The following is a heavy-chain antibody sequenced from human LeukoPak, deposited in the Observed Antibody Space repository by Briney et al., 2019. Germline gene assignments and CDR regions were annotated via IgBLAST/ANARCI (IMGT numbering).Heavy chain of an antibody. J-gene: IGHJ4*02. CDR3: ARQTFGDLYFDS. CDR2: IYNSGST. CDR1: GGSISRGSYY. D-gene: IGHD3-10*01. Sequence: SEPLSLTCVVSGGSISRGSYYWHWIRQPAGKGLDWMERIYNSGSTNYNSSLKIRVTISAYMSRNQLSLQQTSVTAADTGMYYCARQTFGDLYFDSWGQGALVIVSS. V-gene: IGHV4-61*02.